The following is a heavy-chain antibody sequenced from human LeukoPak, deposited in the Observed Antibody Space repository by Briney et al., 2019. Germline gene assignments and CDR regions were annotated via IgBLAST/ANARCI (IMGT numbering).Heavy chain of an antibody. Sequence: GGSLRLSCAASGFTFSSYGMHWVRQAPGKGLEWVAVISYDGSNKYYADSVKGRFTISRDNSKNTLYLQMNSLRAEDTAVYYCASHCSGGSCPGGFDYWGQGTLVTVSS. CDR1: GFTFSSYG. D-gene: IGHD2-15*01. V-gene: IGHV3-30*03. CDR3: ASHCSGGSCPGGFDY. CDR2: ISYDGSNK. J-gene: IGHJ4*02.